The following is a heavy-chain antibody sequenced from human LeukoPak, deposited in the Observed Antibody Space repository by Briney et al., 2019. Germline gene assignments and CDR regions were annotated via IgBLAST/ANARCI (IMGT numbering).Heavy chain of an antibody. J-gene: IGHJ6*03. V-gene: IGHV3-30*02. CDR1: GFTFSSYG. Sequence: GGSLRLSCAASGFTFSSYGMHWVRQAPGKGLEWVAFIRYDGSNKYYADSVKGRFTISRDNSKNTLYLQMNSLRAEDTAVYYCVKDSIAAAPGYYYYMDVWGKGTTVTVSS. CDR2: IRYDGSNK. D-gene: IGHD6-13*01. CDR3: VKDSIAAAPGYYYYMDV.